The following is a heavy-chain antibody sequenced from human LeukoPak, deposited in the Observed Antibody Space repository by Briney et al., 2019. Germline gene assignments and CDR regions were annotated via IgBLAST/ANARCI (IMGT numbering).Heavy chain of an antibody. CDR2: ISGSGGST. CDR1: GFTFSSYA. D-gene: IGHD1-7*01. CDR3: AKDLNWNYFFDY. Sequence: PGGSLRLSCAASGFTFSSYAMSWVCQAPGKGLEWVSAISGSGGSTYYADSVKGRFTISRDNSKNTLYLQMNSLRAEDTAVYYCAKDLNWNYFFDYWGQGTLVTVSP. V-gene: IGHV3-23*01. J-gene: IGHJ4*02.